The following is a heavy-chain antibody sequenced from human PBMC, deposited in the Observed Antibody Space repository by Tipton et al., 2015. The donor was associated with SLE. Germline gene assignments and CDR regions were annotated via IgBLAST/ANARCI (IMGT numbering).Heavy chain of an antibody. J-gene: IGHJ6*03. Sequence: TLSLTCAVYGGSFSGYYWSWIRQPPGKGLEWIGEVNHSGSTNYNPSLKSRVTIPVDTSKNQLSLQLSSVSAADTAVYYCARGTRVYYYYYMDVWGKGTTVTVSS. V-gene: IGHV4-34*01. CDR2: VNHSGST. CDR1: GGSFSGYY. D-gene: IGHD6-13*01. CDR3: ARGTRVYYYYYMDV.